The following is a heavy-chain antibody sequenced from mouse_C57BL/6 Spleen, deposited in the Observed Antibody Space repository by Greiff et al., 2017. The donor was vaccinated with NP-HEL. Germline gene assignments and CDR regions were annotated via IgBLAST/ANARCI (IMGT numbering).Heavy chain of an antibody. D-gene: IGHD1-1*01. CDR2: IDPETGGT. V-gene: IGHV1-15*01. J-gene: IGHJ3*01. CDR1: GYTFTDYE. CDR3: TNDYGSYY. Sequence: QVQLQQSGAELVRPGASVTLSCKASGYTFTDYEMHWVKQTPVHGLEWIGAIDPETGGTAYNQKFKGKAILTADKSSSTAYMELRSLTSEDSAVYYCTNDYGSYYWGQGTLVTVSA.